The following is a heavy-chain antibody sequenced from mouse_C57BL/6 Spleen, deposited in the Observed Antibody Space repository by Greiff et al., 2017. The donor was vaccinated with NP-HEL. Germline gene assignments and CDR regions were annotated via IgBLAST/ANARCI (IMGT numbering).Heavy chain of an antibody. CDR3: ARNYGNYVWAMDY. D-gene: IGHD2-1*01. CDR2: ISYDGSN. Sequence: EVQLVESGPGLVKPSQSLSLTCSVTGYSITSGYYWNWIRQFPGNKLEWMGYISYDGSNNYNPSLKNRISITRDTSKNQFFLKLNSVTTEDTATYYCARNYGNYVWAMDYWGQGTSVTVSS. V-gene: IGHV3-6*01. J-gene: IGHJ4*01. CDR1: GYSITSGYY.